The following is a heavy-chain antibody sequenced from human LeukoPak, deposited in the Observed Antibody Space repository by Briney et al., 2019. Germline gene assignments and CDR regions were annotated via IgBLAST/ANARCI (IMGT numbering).Heavy chain of an antibody. CDR3: VKNAVGGRASYFDF. CDR2: ISEESSSI. D-gene: IGHD3-10*01. V-gene: IGHV3-9*01. J-gene: IGHJ4*02. Sequence: GRSLRLSCVASGFTFNGYAMHWVRQGPGQGLEWVSGISEESSSIVYADSVKGRFTISRDNAKNSLYLQMNSLRPENTALYYCVKNAVGGRASYFDFWGQGTLVTVAS. CDR1: GFTFNGYA.